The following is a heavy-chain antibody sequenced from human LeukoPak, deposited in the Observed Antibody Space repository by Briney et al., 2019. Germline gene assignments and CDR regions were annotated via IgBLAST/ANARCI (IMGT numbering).Heavy chain of an antibody. V-gene: IGHV4-30-2*01. CDR3: ARAPKVRGVIGFDY. D-gene: IGHD3-10*01. Sequence: SETLSLTCAVSGGSIRSGGYSWSWIRQPPGKGLEWIGYIYHSGSTYYNPSLKSRVTISVDRSKNQFSLKLSSVTAADTAVYYCARAPKVRGVIGFDYWGQGTLVTVSS. CDR2: IYHSGST. CDR1: GGSIRSGGYS. J-gene: IGHJ4*02.